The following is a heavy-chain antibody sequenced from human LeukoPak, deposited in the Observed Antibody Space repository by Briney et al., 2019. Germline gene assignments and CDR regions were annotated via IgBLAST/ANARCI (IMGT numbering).Heavy chain of an antibody. J-gene: IGHJ5*02. V-gene: IGHV1-18*04. CDR2: ISAYNGNT. Sequence: ASVKVSCKASGYTFTSYGISWVRQAPGQGLEWMGWISAYNGNTNYAQKLQGRVTMTTDTSTSTAYMELRSLRSDDTAVYYCARVKAGAAIVVVPADWFDPWGQGTLVTVSS. CDR1: GYTFTSYG. CDR3: ARVKAGAAIVVVPADWFDP. D-gene: IGHD2-2*01.